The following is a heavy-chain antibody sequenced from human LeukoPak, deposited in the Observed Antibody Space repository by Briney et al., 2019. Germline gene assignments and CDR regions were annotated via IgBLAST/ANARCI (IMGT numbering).Heavy chain of an antibody. V-gene: IGHV3-23*01. CDR3: VKIPTVTTRPDYFDY. Sequence: GGSLRLSCAASGXTFSSYAMSWVRQAPGKGLEWVSIISGSGGSTYHADSVKGRFTISRDNSKNTLYLQMNNLRAEDTAVYYCVKIPTVTTRPDYFDYWGQGTLVTVSS. J-gene: IGHJ4*02. CDR2: ISGSGGST. D-gene: IGHD4-11*01. CDR1: GXTFSSYA.